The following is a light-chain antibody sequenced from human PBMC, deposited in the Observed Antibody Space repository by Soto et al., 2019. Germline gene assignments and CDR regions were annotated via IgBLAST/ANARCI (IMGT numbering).Light chain of an antibody. J-gene: IGLJ2*01. CDR2: STN. CDR3: QLWDSNSDHVV. CDR1: SGSVSTSHF. Sequence: QTVVTQEPSFSVSPGGTVTLTCGLRSGSVSTSHFASWYQQTPGQAPRTLIYSTNTRSSGVPDRFSGSNSGNTAALTISRVEAGDEADYYCQLWDSNSDHVVFGGGTKLTVL. V-gene: IGLV8-61*01.